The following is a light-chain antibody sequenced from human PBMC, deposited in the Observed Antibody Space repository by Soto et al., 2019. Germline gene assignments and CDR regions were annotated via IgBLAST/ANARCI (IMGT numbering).Light chain of an antibody. CDR2: DVT. V-gene: IGLV2-14*03. CDR1: PSDIGAYNY. J-gene: IGLJ2*01. Sequence: QSALTQPASVSGSPAQSITISCSGTPSDIGAYNYVSWYQHLPGKAPEVIIYDVTNRPSGVSSRFSGSKSGTTASLTISGLQAEDEANYYCGSYTITSTLMIFGGGTKLTVL. CDR3: GSYTITSTLMI.